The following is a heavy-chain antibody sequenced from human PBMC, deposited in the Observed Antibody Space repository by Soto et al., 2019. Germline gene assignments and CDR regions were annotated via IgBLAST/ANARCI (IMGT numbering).Heavy chain of an antibody. Sequence: ASVKVSCKASGGTFSSYAISWVRQAPGQGLEWMGRIIPILGIANYAQKFQGRVTITADKSTSTAYMELSSLRSEDTAVYYCARSGYCSGGSCYALVYYFDYWGQGILVTVSS. CDR2: IIPILGIA. V-gene: IGHV1-69*04. D-gene: IGHD2-15*01. J-gene: IGHJ4*02. CDR1: GGTFSSYA. CDR3: ARSGYCSGGSCYALVYYFDY.